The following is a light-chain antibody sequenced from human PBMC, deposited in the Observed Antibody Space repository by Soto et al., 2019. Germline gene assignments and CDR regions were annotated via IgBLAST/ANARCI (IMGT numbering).Light chain of an antibody. Sequence: QMTQSPSTLSASVGDRVAITCRASQSISSWLAWYQQKPGKAPKLLIYKASTLESGVPSRFSGSGSGTEFTLTISSLQPDDFATYYCQHYNSYSEAFGQGTKVDI. J-gene: IGKJ1*01. V-gene: IGKV1-5*03. CDR1: QSISSW. CDR2: KAS. CDR3: QHYNSYSEA.